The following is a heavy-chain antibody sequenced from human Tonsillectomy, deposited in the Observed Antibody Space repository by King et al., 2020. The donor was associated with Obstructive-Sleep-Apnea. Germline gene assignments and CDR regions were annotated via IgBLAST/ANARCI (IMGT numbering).Heavy chain of an antibody. J-gene: IGHJ6*02. CDR2: IYPGDSDT. D-gene: IGHD5-18*01. Sequence: VQLVESGAEVKKPGESLKISCKGSGYSFTSYWIGWVLQMPGKGLEWMGIIYPGDSDTRYSPSFQGQVTISADKSISTAYLQWSSLKASDTAMYYCARLDTAMVSRYYGMDVWGQGTTVTVSS. V-gene: IGHV5-51*01. CDR1: GYSFTSYW. CDR3: ARLDTAMVSRYYGMDV.